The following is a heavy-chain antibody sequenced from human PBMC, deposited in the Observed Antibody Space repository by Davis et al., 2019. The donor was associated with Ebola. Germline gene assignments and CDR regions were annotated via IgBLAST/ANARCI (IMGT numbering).Heavy chain of an antibody. V-gene: IGHV1-18*01. CDR2: ISAYNGNT. J-gene: IGHJ4*02. CDR3: ARDGYYDSSGYYLLFDY. Sequence: ASVKVSCKASGYTFTSYGISWVRQAPGQGLEWMGWISAYNGNTNYAQKLQGRVTMTTDTSTSTAYMELRSLRSDDTAVYYCARDGYYDSSGYYLLFDYWGQGTLVTVSS. CDR1: GYTFTSYG. D-gene: IGHD3-22*01.